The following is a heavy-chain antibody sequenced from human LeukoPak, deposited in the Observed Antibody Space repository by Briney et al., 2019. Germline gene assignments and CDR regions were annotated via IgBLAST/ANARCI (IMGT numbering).Heavy chain of an antibody. D-gene: IGHD1-26*01. Sequence: GGSLRLSCAASGFPFNVQTMSWVRQAPGKGLDWVASMREDGREIYYVDSAKGRFTISRDNPKNSLYLQMNFLRAEDTAVYYCARGGATRGRFENWGQGTLVTISS. CDR2: MREDGREI. J-gene: IGHJ4*02. V-gene: IGHV3-7*01. CDR1: GFPFNVQT. CDR3: ARGGATRGRFEN.